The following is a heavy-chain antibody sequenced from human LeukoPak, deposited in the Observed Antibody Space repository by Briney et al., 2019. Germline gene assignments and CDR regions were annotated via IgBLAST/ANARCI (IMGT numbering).Heavy chain of an antibody. CDR3: AKETWELLGRGAFDI. V-gene: IGHV3-23*01. CDR2: IIGSGGST. CDR1: GFTFSSYA. D-gene: IGHD1-26*01. J-gene: IGHJ3*02. Sequence: GGSLRLSCAASGFTFSSYAMSWVRQAPGKGLEWVSAIIGSGGSTYYADSVKGRFTISRDNSKNTLYLQMNSLRAEETAVYYCAKETWELLGRGAFDIWGQGTMVTVSS.